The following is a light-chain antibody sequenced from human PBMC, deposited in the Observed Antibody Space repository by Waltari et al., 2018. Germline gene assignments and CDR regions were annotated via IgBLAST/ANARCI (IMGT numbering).Light chain of an antibody. CDR3: HQYYSTPYT. J-gene: IGKJ2*01. V-gene: IGKV4-1*01. CDR2: WAS. CDR1: QRVLYSSNNKNY. Sequence: DIVMTQSPDSLAASLRERAHINCKSSQRVLYSSNNKNYLAWYQQKPGQPPKLLIYWASTRESGVPDRFSGSGSGTDFTLTISSLQAEDVAVYFCHQYYSTPYTFGQGTKLEIK.